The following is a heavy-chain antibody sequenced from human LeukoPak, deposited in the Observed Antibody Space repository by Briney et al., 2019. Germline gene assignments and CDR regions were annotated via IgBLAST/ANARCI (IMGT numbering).Heavy chain of an antibody. V-gene: IGHV3-48*03. D-gene: IGHD1-1*01. CDR3: ARGTALDLYYFDY. Sequence: GGSLRLSCAASGFTFSSYEMNWVRQAPGKGLEWVSYISSSGSTIYYADSVKGRFTISRDNAKNSLYLQMNSLRAEDTAVYYCARGTALDLYYFDYWGQGTLVTVSS. J-gene: IGHJ4*02. CDR2: ISSSGSTI. CDR1: GFTFSSYE.